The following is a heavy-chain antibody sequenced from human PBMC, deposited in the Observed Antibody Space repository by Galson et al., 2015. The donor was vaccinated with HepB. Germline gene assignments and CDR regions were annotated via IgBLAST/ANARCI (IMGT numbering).Heavy chain of an antibody. CDR3: VRPRGAGAGDYQNWHFDL. D-gene: IGHD4-17*01. J-gene: IGHJ2*01. CDR2: ISYTGSYI. V-gene: IGHV3-30-3*01. CDR1: GFSFNYFP. Sequence: SLRLSCAASGFSFNYFPMHWVRQAPGKGLEWVAVISYTGSYIAYAEFGRGRFTISRDNSKNALYLQMNSLRVEDTALYYCVRPRGAGAGDYQNWHFDLWGRGTLVTVSS.